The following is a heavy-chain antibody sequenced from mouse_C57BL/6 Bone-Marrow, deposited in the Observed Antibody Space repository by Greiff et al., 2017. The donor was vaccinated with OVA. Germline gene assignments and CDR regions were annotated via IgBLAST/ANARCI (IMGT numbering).Heavy chain of an antibody. CDR1: GYTFPSYW. CDR3: ARASYYDYDVRFAY. Sequence: QVQLQQPGAELVKPGASVKMSCKASGYTFPSYWITWVKQRPGQGLEWIGDIYPGSGSTNYNEKFKSKATLTVDTSSSTAYMQLSSLTSEDSAFYYCARASYYDYDVRFAYWGQGTLVTVSA. CDR2: IYPGSGST. J-gene: IGHJ3*01. V-gene: IGHV1-55*01. D-gene: IGHD2-4*01.